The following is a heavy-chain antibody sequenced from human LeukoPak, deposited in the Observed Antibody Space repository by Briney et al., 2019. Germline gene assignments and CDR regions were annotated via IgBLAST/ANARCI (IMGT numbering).Heavy chain of an antibody. Sequence: ASVKVSCKASGYSFTAYLMHWVRQAPGQGLEWMGWINPNTGGTNYAQKFQGRVTMTRDTSIGTAYMELTSLRSDDTALYYCARDLVGATTLDEGFWSQGTLVTVSS. J-gene: IGHJ4*02. V-gene: IGHV1-2*02. CDR3: ARDLVGATTLDEGF. CDR1: GYSFTAYL. CDR2: INPNTGGT. D-gene: IGHD1-26*01.